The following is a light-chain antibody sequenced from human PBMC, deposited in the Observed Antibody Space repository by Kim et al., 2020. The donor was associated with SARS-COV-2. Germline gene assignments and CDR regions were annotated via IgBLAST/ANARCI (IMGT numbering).Light chain of an antibody. Sequence: SASVGDKVNITCRASQSISSYLNWYQQKPGKAPKLLIYAASSLQSGVPSRFSGSGSGTDFTLTISSLQPEDFATYYCQQSYSTPYTFGQGTKLEI. CDR2: AAS. J-gene: IGKJ2*01. V-gene: IGKV1-39*01. CDR3: QQSYSTPYT. CDR1: QSISSY.